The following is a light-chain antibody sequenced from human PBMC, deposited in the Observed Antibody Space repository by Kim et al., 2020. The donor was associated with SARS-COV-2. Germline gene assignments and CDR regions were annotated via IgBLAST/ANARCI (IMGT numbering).Light chain of an antibody. CDR3: QVWDSSSDHRV. V-gene: IGLV3-21*04. J-gene: IGLJ3*02. CDR2: NDG. Sequence: AAGKTARISCGGNKIGSKSVHRYPQKPGQAPALVIYNDGERPSGIPERDSGSNSGKTATLTVNRGEAGDEADYYCQVWDSSSDHRVFGGGTQLTVL. CDR1: KIGSKS.